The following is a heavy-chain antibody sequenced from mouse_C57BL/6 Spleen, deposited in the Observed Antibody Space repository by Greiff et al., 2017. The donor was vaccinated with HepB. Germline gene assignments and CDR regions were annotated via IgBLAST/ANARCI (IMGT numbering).Heavy chain of an antibody. CDR2: INPNNGGT. CDR1: GYTFTDYY. D-gene: IGHD4-1*02. V-gene: IGHV1-26*01. Sequence: EVQLVESGPELVKPGASVKISCKASGYTFTDYYMNWVKQSHGKSLEWIGDINPNNGGTSYNQKFKGKATLTVDKSSSTAYMELRSLTSEDSAVYYCARSPTGTGGYFDVWGTGTTVTVSS. CDR3: ARSPTGTGGYFDV. J-gene: IGHJ1*03.